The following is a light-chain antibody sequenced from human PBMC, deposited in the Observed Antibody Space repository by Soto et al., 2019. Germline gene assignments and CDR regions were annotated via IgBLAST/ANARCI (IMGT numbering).Light chain of an antibody. V-gene: IGKV3-20*01. J-gene: IGKJ4*01. CDR1: QSVGRNY. Sequence: EIVLTQSPGTLPVSPGERATLSCRASQSVGRNYLAWYQQKPGQAPRLLIHGATSRATGIPDRFSGSGSGTDLTLTISRLEPEDFAVYYCQQYAASPLTFGGGTKVETK. CDR2: GAT. CDR3: QQYAASPLT.